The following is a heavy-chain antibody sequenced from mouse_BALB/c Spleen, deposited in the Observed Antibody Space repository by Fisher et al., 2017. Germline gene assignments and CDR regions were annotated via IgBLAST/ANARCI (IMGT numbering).Heavy chain of an antibody. Sequence: RFTISRDNPKNTLFLQMTSLRSEDTAMYYCATLNWDGAMDYWGQGTSVTVSS. D-gene: IGHD4-1*01. V-gene: IGHV5-17*02. CDR3: ATLNWDGAMDY. J-gene: IGHJ4*01.